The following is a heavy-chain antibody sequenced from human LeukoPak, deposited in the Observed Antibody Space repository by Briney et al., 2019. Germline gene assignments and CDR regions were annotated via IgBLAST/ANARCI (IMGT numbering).Heavy chain of an antibody. D-gene: IGHD2-15*01. Sequence: SQTLSLTCAISGDSVSRNSTTWSWIRQSPSRGLEWLGRTFYRLKRFNEYTSSVKSRISIKPDTSKNQFSLQLSSVTPEDTAVYYCARGDCSGGICYSDSAFDIWGQGTMVTVSS. CDR1: GDSVSRNSTT. J-gene: IGHJ3*02. CDR2: TFYRLKRFN. V-gene: IGHV6-1*01. CDR3: ARGDCSGGICYSDSAFDI.